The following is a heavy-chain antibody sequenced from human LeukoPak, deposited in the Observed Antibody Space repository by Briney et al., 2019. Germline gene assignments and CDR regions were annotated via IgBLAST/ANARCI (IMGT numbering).Heavy chain of an antibody. CDR1: GFTFSGYA. V-gene: IGHV3-23*01. Sequence: SGGSLRLSCAASGFTFSGYALSWVRQAPGKGLEWVSAVSDSGGSTYYADSVKGRFTISRDSSRNTLFLHMNTLRAEDTAIYYCAKDRTVGTSYWYFDLWGRGSLVTVSS. CDR3: AKDRTVGTSYWYFDL. J-gene: IGHJ2*01. CDR2: VSDSGGST. D-gene: IGHD4-23*01.